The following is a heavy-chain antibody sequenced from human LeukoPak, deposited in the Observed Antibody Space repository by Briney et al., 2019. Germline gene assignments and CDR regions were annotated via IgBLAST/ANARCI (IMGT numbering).Heavy chain of an antibody. D-gene: IGHD3-22*01. CDR1: GFTFSSYS. J-gene: IGHJ6*03. Sequence: GGSLRLSCAASGFTFSSYSMNWVRQAPGKGLEWVSSVSSSSSYIYYADSVKGRFTISRDNAKNSLYLQMNSLRAEDTAVYYCARDGEIYDSSGYYYFTTSYYYYYMDVWGKGTTVTVSS. CDR3: ARDGEIYDSSGYYYFTTSYYYYYMDV. CDR2: VSSSSSYI. V-gene: IGHV3-21*01.